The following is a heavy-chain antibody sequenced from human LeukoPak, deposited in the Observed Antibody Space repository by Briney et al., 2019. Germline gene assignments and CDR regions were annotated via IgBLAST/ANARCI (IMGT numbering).Heavy chain of an antibody. D-gene: IGHD3-22*01. Sequence: PGGSLRLSCAASGFTFSNYGMHWVRQAPGKGLEWVASINQDGSEKRYSDSVKGRFTISRDNAKHSLFLQMNSLRAEDTAVYYCASVGYYYDSSGYYWFDYWGQGTLVTVSS. CDR2: INQDGSEK. CDR3: ASVGYYYDSSGYYWFDY. CDR1: GFTFSNYG. V-gene: IGHV3-7*01. J-gene: IGHJ4*02.